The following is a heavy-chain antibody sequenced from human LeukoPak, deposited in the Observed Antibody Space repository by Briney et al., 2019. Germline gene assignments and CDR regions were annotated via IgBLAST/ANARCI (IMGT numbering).Heavy chain of an antibody. Sequence: ASVKVSCKASGYTFTSYGISWVRQAPGQGLEWMGWISAYNGNTNYAQKLQGRVTMTTDTSTSTAYMEPRSLRSDDTAVYYCARDSKDGYNSDYWGQGTLVTVSS. J-gene: IGHJ4*02. CDR1: GYTFTSYG. CDR2: ISAYNGNT. D-gene: IGHD5-24*01. V-gene: IGHV1-18*01. CDR3: ARDSKDGYNSDY.